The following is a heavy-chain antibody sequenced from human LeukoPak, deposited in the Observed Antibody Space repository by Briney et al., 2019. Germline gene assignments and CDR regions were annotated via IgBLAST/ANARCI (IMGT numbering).Heavy chain of an antibody. J-gene: IGHJ5*02. V-gene: IGHV4-39*01. CDR3: ARSRGYSVLNPFDP. D-gene: IGHD5/OR15-5a*01. Sequence: PSETLSLACTVSGGPISSSSYYWGWIRQPPGKGLEWNGSRYYSESTDHNSSLKSRVTIPVDTSKNQFTLKLSSVTASDTAVYYCARSRGYSVLNPFDPWGQGILVSVSS. CDR2: RYYSEST. CDR1: GGPISSSSYY.